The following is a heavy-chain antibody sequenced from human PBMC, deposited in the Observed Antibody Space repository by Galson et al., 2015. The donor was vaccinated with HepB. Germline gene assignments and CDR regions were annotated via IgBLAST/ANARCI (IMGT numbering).Heavy chain of an antibody. CDR3: ASGGVGCCSGGSCYSEYFHH. V-gene: IGHV3-48*02. Sequence: SLRLSCAASGFTFSNYSMNWVRQAPGKGLEWVSYISSSSSTKYYADSVKGRFTISRDNAKNSLYLQMYSLRDEDTAVYYCASGGVGCCSGGSCYSEYFHHWGQGTLVIVSS. CDR2: ISSSSSTK. CDR1: GFTFSNYS. J-gene: IGHJ1*01. D-gene: IGHD2-15*01.